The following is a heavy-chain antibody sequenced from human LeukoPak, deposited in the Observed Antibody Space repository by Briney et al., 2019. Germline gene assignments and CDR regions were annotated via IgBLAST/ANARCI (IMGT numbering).Heavy chain of an antibody. J-gene: IGHJ4*02. CDR3: ARGLRFLDG. D-gene: IGHD3-3*01. V-gene: IGHV4-30-2*01. CDR1: GGSISSGGYY. Sequence: SQTLSLTCTVSGGSISSGGYYWSWIRQPPGKGLEWIGYIYHSGSTYYNPSLKSRVTISVDRSKSQFSLKLSSVTAADTAVYYCARGLRFLDGWGQGTLVTVSS. CDR2: IYHSGST.